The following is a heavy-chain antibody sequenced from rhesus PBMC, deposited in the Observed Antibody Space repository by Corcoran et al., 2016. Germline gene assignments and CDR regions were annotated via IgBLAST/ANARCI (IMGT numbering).Heavy chain of an antibody. CDR2: SSYSGST. D-gene: IGHD4-29*01. CDR1: GDSISSGYYY. Sequence: QVQLQESGPGLVKPSETLSLTCVVSGDSISSGYYYWSWMRQSPEKGLEWIGYSSYSGSTSNNPSLKRRVTISRDTSKKQFSLKMNSMTAADTAVYYCARPGVGSSGYGLNSWGQGVVVTVSS. V-gene: IGHV4-122*02. J-gene: IGHJ6*01. CDR3: ARPGVGSSGYGLNS.